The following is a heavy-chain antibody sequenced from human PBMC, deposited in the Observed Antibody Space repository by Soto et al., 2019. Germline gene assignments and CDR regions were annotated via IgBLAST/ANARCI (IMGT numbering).Heavy chain of an antibody. V-gene: IGHV3-30-3*01. Sequence: QVQLVESGGGVVQPGRSLRLSCAASGFTFSSYAMHWVRQAPGRGLEWVAVISYDESNKYYADSVKGRFTISKDDSKSTLYLQMNRLRAEDTAMYYCARDLGSVVPGGGYWGQGTLVTVSS. J-gene: IGHJ4*02. D-gene: IGHD3-16*01. CDR1: GFTFSSYA. CDR3: ARDLGSVVPGGGY. CDR2: ISYDESNK.